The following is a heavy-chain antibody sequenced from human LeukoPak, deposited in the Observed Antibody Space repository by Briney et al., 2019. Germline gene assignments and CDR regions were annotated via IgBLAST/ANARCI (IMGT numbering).Heavy chain of an antibody. V-gene: IGHV1-69*13. Sequence: ASVKVSCKASGGTFSSHAISWVRQAPGQGLEWMGGIVPIFGTANYAQKFQGRVTITADESTSTAYMELSSLRSEDTAVYYCARDLGEADIVVVPAANDPHYYYYGMDVWGQGTTVTVSS. CDR3: ARDLGEADIVVVPAANDPHYYYYGMDV. CDR2: IVPIFGTA. D-gene: IGHD2-2*01. CDR1: GGTFSSHA. J-gene: IGHJ6*02.